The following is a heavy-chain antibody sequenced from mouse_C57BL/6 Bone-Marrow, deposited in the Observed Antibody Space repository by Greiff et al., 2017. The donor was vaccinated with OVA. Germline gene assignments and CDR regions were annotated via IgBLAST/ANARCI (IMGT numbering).Heavy chain of an antibody. D-gene: IGHD1-1*01. Sequence: QVQLQQSGAELARPGASVKLSCKASGYTFTSYGISWVKQRTGQGLEWIGEIYPRSGNTYYNEKFKGKATLTADKSSSTAYMELRSLTSEDSAVYFCARRLTTVSSRGSWFAYWGQRTLVTVSA. CDR3: ARRLTTVSSRGSWFAY. V-gene: IGHV1-81*01. CDR1: GYTFTSYG. CDR2: IYPRSGNT. J-gene: IGHJ3*01.